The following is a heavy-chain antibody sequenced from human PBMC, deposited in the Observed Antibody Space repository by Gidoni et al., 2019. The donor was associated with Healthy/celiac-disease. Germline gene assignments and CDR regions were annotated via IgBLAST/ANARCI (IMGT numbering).Heavy chain of an antibody. D-gene: IGHD6-19*01. CDR2: ISYDGFNE. CDR1: GFTFSSYA. J-gene: IGHJ1*01. Sequence: QVQLVESGGGVVQPGRSLRLSCAASGFTFSSYAMHWVRQAPGKGLEWVAVISYDGFNEYYADSVKGRFTISRDNSKNTLYLQMNSLRAEDTAVYYCARDLYSSGWYYFQHWGQGTLVTVSS. V-gene: IGHV3-30*04. CDR3: ARDLYSSGWYYFQH.